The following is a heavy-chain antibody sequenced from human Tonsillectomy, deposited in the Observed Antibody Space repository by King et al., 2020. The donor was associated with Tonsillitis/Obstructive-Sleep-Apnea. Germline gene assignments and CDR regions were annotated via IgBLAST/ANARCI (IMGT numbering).Heavy chain of an antibody. CDR1: GFTFSSYE. Sequence: VQLVESGGGLVQPGGSLRLSCAASGFTFSSYEMNWVRQAPGKGLEWVSYISSSGSTIYYADSVKGRFTISRDNAKNSLYLQMNSLRAEDTAVYYCARVLRGGKLYYYYGMDVWGQGTTVTVS. J-gene: IGHJ6*02. CDR3: ARVLRGGKLYYYYGMDV. CDR2: ISSSGSTI. V-gene: IGHV3-48*03.